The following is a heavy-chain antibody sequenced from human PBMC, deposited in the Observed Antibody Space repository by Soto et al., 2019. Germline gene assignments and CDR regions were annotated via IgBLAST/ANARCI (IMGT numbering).Heavy chain of an antibody. V-gene: IGHV4-34*01. D-gene: IGHD6-19*01. CDR2: INHSGST. Sequence: QVQLQQWGAGLLKPSETLSLTCAVYGGSFSGYYWSWIRQPPRKGLEWIGEINHSGSTNYNPSLKSRVTISVDTSKNQFSLKLSSVTAADTAVYYCARWGSGWYYFDYWGQGTLVTVSS. J-gene: IGHJ4*02. CDR3: ARWGSGWYYFDY. CDR1: GGSFSGYY.